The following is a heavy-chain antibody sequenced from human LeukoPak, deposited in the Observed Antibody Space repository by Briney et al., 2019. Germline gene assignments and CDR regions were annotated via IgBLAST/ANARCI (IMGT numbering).Heavy chain of an antibody. Sequence: KPSETLSLTCTVSGYSISSGYYWGWIRQPPGKGLEWIGSIYHSGSTYYNPSLKSRVTISVDTSKNQFSLKLSSVTAADTAVYYCARSQYSSGWYQGAFDTWGQGTMVTVSS. CDR1: GYSISSGYY. V-gene: IGHV4-38-2*02. CDR2: IYHSGST. CDR3: ARSQYSSGWYQGAFDT. D-gene: IGHD6-19*01. J-gene: IGHJ3*02.